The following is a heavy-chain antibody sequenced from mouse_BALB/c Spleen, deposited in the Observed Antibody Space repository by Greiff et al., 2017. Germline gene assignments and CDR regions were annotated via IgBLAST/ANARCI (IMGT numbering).Heavy chain of an antibody. D-gene: IGHD2-1*01. J-gene: IGHJ2*01. CDR1: GFTFSSFG. CDR3: ARGDGNPDY. Sequence: EVQVVESGGGLVQPGGSRKLSCAASGFTFSSFGMHWVRQAPEKGLEWVAYISSGSSTIYYADTVKGRFTISRDNPKNTLFLQMNSLRSEDTAMYYCARGDGNPDYWGQGTTLTVSS. CDR2: ISSGSSTI. V-gene: IGHV5-17*02.